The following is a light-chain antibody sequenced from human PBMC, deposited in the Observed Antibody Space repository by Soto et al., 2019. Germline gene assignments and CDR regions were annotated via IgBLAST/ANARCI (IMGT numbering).Light chain of an antibody. V-gene: IGKV3-20*01. CDR1: QSVYSSY. CDR2: GAS. CDR3: QHFGDSRFT. Sequence: EIVLTQSPGTLSLSPGERATLSCRASQSVYSSYLAWYQQKPGQTPRLLIYGASTRATGIPDRFSGSGSGTDFTLTISRLEAEDFAVYYCQHFGDSRFTFGPGTKVDIK. J-gene: IGKJ3*01.